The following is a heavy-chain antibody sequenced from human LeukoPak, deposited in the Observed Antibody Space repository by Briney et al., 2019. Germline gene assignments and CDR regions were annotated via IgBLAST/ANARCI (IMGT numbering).Heavy chain of an antibody. CDR1: GFTFSSYA. V-gene: IGHV3-23*01. Sequence: EPGGSLRLSCAASGFTFSSYAMSWVRQAPGKGLEWVSAISGSGGSTYYADSVKGRFTISRDNSKNTLYLQMNSLRAEDTAVYYCAKVPLWFGELLDYWGQGTLVTVSS. J-gene: IGHJ4*02. D-gene: IGHD3-10*01. CDR3: AKVPLWFGELLDY. CDR2: ISGSGGST.